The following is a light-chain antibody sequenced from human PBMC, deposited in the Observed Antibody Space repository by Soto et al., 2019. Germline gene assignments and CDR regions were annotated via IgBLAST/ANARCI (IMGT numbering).Light chain of an antibody. CDR3: QRYGTSPLT. CDR1: QSVSSNY. V-gene: IGKV3-20*01. Sequence: EIVLTQSPGTLSLSPGERATLSCRASQSVSSNYLAWYQQKPGQAPRLLIYAASSRATGITDRFSGSGSETDFTLTISRLEPEDFAVYYCQRYGTSPLTFGGGTKVEIK. CDR2: AAS. J-gene: IGKJ4*01.